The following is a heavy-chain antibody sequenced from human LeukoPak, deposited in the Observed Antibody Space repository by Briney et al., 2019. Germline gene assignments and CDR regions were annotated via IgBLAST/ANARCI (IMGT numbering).Heavy chain of an antibody. J-gene: IGHJ3*02. V-gene: IGHV5-10-1*01. CDR2: IDPSDSYT. CDR1: GYSFTSYW. D-gene: IGHD2-2*01. Sequence: GESLRISCKGSGYSFTSYWIRWVRQMPGKGLEWMGRIDPSDSYTNYSPSFQGHVTISADKSISTAYLQWSSLKASDTAMYYCARPGSHCSSTSCLDAFDIWGQGTMVTVSS. CDR3: ARPGSHCSSTSCLDAFDI.